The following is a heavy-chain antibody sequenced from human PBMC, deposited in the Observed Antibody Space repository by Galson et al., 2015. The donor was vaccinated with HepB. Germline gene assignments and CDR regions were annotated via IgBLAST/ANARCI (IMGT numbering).Heavy chain of an antibody. CDR2: IIPILGIA. J-gene: IGHJ6*02. CDR1: GGTFSSYT. D-gene: IGHD6-6*01. Sequence: SVKVSCKASGGTFSSYTISWVRQAPGQGLEWMGRIIPILGIANYAQKFQGRVTITADKSTSTAYMELSSLRSEDTAVYYCARDPLLDSSAGFSGYGMDVWGQGTTVTVSS. V-gene: IGHV1-69*04. CDR3: ARDPLLDSSAGFSGYGMDV.